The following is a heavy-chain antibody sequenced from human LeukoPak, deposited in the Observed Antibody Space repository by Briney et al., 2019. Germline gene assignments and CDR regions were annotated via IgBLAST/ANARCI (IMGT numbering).Heavy chain of an antibody. CDR3: ATYFGIVGATRNYFDY. D-gene: IGHD1-26*01. J-gene: IGHJ4*02. CDR1: GYTFTSYG. V-gene: IGHV1-18*01. Sequence: ASVKVSCKASGYTFTSYGISWVRQALGQGLEWMGWISAYNGNTNYAQKLQGRVTMTTDTSTSTAYMELRSLRSDDTAVYYCATYFGIVGATRNYFDYWGQGTLVTVSS. CDR2: ISAYNGNT.